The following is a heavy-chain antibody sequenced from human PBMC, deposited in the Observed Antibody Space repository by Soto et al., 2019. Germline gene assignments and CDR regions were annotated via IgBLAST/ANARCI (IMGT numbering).Heavy chain of an antibody. V-gene: IGHV4-31*03. CDR2: IYYSGST. CDR1: GGSISSGGYY. J-gene: IGHJ5*02. D-gene: IGHD3-22*01. Sequence: QVQLQESGPGLVKPSQTLSLTCTVSGGSISSGGYYWSWIRQHPGKGLEWIGYIYYSGSTYYNPSLKSRVTISVDTSKNQCSLKLRSVTAADTAVYYCARAPSSGIPWGWFDPWGQGTLVTVSS. CDR3: ARAPSSGIPWGWFDP.